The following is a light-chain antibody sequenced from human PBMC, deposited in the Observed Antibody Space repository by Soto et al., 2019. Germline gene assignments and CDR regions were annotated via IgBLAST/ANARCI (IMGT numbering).Light chain of an antibody. CDR1: QSVRSD. Sequence: EVMMTQSPATLSVSPGERATLSCRASQSVRSDLAWYQQKPGQAPRVLIYGASTGAPGIPARFSGSGSGREFTLTVSSLQSEDIAVYFCQPYKSWVWTFGQGTKVDIK. CDR2: GAS. CDR3: QPYKSWVWT. J-gene: IGKJ1*01. V-gene: IGKV3-15*01.